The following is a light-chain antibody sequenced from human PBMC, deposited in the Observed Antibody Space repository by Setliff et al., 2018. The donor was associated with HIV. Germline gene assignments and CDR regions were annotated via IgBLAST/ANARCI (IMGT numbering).Light chain of an antibody. V-gene: IGLV2-8*01. Sequence: QSALTQPPSASGSPGQSVTVSCTGTGSDVGNYNYVSWYQQHPGKAPKLILFKVHERPSGVPDRFSGSKSGNTASLTVSGLQTEDEADYYCSSYAGNNIYVFGTGTKVTVL. CDR3: SSYAGNNIYV. CDR2: KVH. CDR1: GSDVGNYNY. J-gene: IGLJ1*01.